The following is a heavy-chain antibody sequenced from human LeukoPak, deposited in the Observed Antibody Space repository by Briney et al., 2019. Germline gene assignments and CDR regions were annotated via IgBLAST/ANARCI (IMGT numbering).Heavy chain of an antibody. CDR3: ARWIIPHRSFDY. J-gene: IGHJ4*02. CDR1: GYTFTGYY. CDR2: INPNSGGT. Sequence: ASVTVSCKASGYTFTGYYMHWVRQAPGQGLEWMGWINPNSGGTNYAQKFQGRVTMTRDTSISTAYMELSRLRSDDTAVYYCARWIIPHRSFDYWGQGTLVTVSS. D-gene: IGHD2-21*01. V-gene: IGHV1-2*02.